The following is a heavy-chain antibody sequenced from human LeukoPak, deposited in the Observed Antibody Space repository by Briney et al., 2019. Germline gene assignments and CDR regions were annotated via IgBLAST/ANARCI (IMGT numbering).Heavy chain of an antibody. V-gene: IGHV1-3*03. Sequence: ASVKVSCKASGYTFTSYAMHWVRQAPGQRLEWMGWINTGNGNTEYSQEFQGRVTITRDTSASTAYMELSSLSSEDMALYYCARNLSGYRRGWAAFDYWGQGTLVTVSS. CDR3: ARNLSGYRRGWAAFDY. CDR2: INTGNGNT. D-gene: IGHD6-19*01. CDR1: GYTFTSYA. J-gene: IGHJ4*02.